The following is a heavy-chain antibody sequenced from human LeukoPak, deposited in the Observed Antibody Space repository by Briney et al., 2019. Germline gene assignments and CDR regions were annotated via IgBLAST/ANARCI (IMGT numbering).Heavy chain of an antibody. CDR3: ATDGDSNGYPTVPFDH. D-gene: IGHD3-22*01. J-gene: IGHJ4*02. V-gene: IGHV4-61*03. Sequence: SETLTLTCTVSGGSVSSGSYYWSWHRQPPGMGLEWIGYISYSGSTNYHTALKTRVTISPDTSKNHSSLRLSSVTAADTALYYCATDGDSNGYPTVPFDHWGPGTPV. CDR2: ISYSGST. CDR1: GGSVSSGSYY.